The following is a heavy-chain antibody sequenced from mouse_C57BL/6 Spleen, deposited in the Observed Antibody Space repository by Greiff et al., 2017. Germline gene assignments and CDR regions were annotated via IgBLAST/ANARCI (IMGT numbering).Heavy chain of an antibody. Sequence: VQLQQSGAELVKPGASVKLSCTASGFNIKDYYMHWVKQRTEQGLEWIGRIDPEDGEAKYAPKFQGKATITPDTSSNTAYLQLSSLTSEDTAVYYCAWEGSYDYDVGAWFAYWGQGTLVTVSA. V-gene: IGHV14-2*01. J-gene: IGHJ3*01. CDR3: AWEGSYDYDVGAWFAY. CDR2: IDPEDGEA. CDR1: GFNIKDYY. D-gene: IGHD2-4*01.